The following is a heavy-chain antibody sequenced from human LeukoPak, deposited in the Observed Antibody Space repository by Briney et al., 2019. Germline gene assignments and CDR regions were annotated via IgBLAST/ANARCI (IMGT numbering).Heavy chain of an antibody. CDR2: ISGSDGST. J-gene: IGHJ6*04. CDR3: AELGITMIGGV. V-gene: IGHV3-23*01. CDR1: GFTFSSYA. Sequence: PGGSLRLSCAASGFTFSSYAMSWVRQAPGKGLEWVSGISGSDGSTNYADSVKGRFTTSRDNAKNSLYLQMNSLRAEDTAVYYCAELGITMIGGVWGKGTTVTISS. D-gene: IGHD3-10*02.